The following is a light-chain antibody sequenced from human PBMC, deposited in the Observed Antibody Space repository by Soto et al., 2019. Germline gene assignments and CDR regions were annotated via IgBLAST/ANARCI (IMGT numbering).Light chain of an antibody. Sequence: AIQMTQSPSSLSASVGDRVTITCRASQGIRDELGWYQQKPGKATILLIYSASSLQSGVPSRFSGSGSGTDFTLTISSLQPEDFATYYCLQDYSYPRTFGQGTKVEIK. V-gene: IGKV1-6*01. CDR3: LQDYSYPRT. CDR2: SAS. J-gene: IGKJ1*01. CDR1: QGIRDE.